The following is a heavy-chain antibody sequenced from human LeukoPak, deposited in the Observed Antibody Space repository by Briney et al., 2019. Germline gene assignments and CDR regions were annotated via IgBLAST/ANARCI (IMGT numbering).Heavy chain of an antibody. Sequence: PSETLSLTCAVYGGSFSGYYWSWIRQPPGKGLEWIGEINHSGSTNYNPSLKSRVTISVDTSKNQFSLKLSSVTAADTAVYYCARRPRVRVGYGSSTSCYRYYYYGMDVWGQGTTVTVSS. D-gene: IGHD2-2*01. CDR1: GGSFSGYY. CDR2: INHSGST. V-gene: IGHV4-34*01. J-gene: IGHJ6*02. CDR3: ARRPRVRVGYGSSTSCYRYYYYGMDV.